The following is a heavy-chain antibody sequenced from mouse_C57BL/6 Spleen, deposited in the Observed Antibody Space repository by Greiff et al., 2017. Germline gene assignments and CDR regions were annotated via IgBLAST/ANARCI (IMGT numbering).Heavy chain of an antibody. CDR2: IDPSDSYT. CDR3: ARAGGGSWFAY. J-gene: IGHJ3*01. CDR1: GYTFTSYW. V-gene: IGHV1-59*01. D-gene: IGHD3-2*02. Sequence: QVQLQQPGAELVRPGTSVKLSCKASGYTFTSYWMPWVKQRPGPGLEWIGVIDPSDSYTNYNQKFKGKATLTVDTSSSTAYMQLSSLTSDDAAVYYCARAGGGSWFAYWGQGTLVTVSA.